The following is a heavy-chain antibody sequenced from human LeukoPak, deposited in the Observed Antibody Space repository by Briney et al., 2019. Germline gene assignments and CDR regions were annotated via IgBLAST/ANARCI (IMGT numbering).Heavy chain of an antibody. D-gene: IGHD3-10*01. CDR1: GYSFTSYW. V-gene: IGHV5-10-1*01. J-gene: IGHJ4*02. Sequence: GESLKISCKGSGYSFTSYWISWVRQMPGKGLEWMGRIDPSDSYTNYSPSFQGHVTISADKSISTVYLQWSSLRASDTAMYYCARPIGLWFGLDYWGQGTLVTVSS. CDR2: IDPSDSYT. CDR3: ARPIGLWFGLDY.